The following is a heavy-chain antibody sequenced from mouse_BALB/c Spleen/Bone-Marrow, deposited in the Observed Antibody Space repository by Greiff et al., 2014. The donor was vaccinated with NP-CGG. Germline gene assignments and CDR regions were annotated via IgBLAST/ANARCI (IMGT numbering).Heavy chain of an antibody. V-gene: IGHV14-3*02. CDR1: GFNIKDTY. Sequence: VQLQQSGAELVKPGASVKLSCTASGFNIKDTYMHWVKQRPEQGLEWIGRIDRANGNTKYDPKFQGKATITADTSSNTAYLQLSSLTSEDTAVYYCARWEYYAMDYWGQGTSVTVSS. CDR2: IDRANGNT. D-gene: IGHD4-1*01. J-gene: IGHJ4*01. CDR3: ARWEYYAMDY.